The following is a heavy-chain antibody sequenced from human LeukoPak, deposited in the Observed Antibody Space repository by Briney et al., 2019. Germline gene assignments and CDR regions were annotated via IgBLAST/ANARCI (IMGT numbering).Heavy chain of an antibody. Sequence: GGSLRLSCEASGFTFSSYWMSWVRQAPGKGLEWVANIKQDGNEKHYVDSVKDRFTISRDNSKNTLYLQMNSLRAEDTAVYYCANVISSSWYYFDYWGQGTLVTVSS. CDR1: GFTFSSYW. V-gene: IGHV3-7*03. CDR2: IKQDGNEK. D-gene: IGHD6-13*01. J-gene: IGHJ4*02. CDR3: ANVISSSWYYFDY.